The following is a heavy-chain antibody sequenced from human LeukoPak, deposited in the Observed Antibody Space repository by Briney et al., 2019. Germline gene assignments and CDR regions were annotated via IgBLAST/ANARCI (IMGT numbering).Heavy chain of an antibody. J-gene: IGHJ4*02. D-gene: IGHD2-21*02. Sequence: GGSLRLSCAASGFTFSSYTMSWVRQAPGKGLEWVSSISSTIRHRYYADSVKVRFTISRDNAKNSLYLQMHSLRAEDTAVYYYAKDNVVVTDINPYYFDYWGQGTLVTVSS. CDR2: ISSTIRHR. V-gene: IGHV3-21*04. CDR3: AKDNVVVTDINPYYFDY. CDR1: GFTFSSYT.